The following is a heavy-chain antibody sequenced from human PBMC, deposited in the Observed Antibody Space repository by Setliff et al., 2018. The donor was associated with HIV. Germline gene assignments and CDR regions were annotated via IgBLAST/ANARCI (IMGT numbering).Heavy chain of an antibody. D-gene: IGHD7-27*01. CDR1: GGSFNGYS. CDR3: AVGMASLNY. Sequence: PSETLSLTCAVYGGSFNGYSWTWNRQPPGKGLEWIGGINHSGSTNYNPSLRGRVTISVDTSKNQFSLKLSSVTAADTAVYYCAVGMASLNYWGQGTLVTVSS. CDR2: INHSGST. J-gene: IGHJ4*02. V-gene: IGHV4-34*01.